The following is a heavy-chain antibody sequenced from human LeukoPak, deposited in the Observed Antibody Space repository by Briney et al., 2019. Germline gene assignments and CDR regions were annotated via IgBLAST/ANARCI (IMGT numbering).Heavy chain of an antibody. V-gene: IGHV1-69*06. J-gene: IGHJ4*02. D-gene: IGHD3-22*01. CDR1: GGTFSSYA. Sequence: GASVKVSCKASGGTFSSYAISWARQAPGQGLEWMGGIIPIFGTTNYAQNFQGRVTITADKSTTTAYMELSSLRSEDTAVYYCATIDGHYDSSGYWGQGTLVIVSS. CDR3: ATIDGHYDSSGY. CDR2: IIPIFGTT.